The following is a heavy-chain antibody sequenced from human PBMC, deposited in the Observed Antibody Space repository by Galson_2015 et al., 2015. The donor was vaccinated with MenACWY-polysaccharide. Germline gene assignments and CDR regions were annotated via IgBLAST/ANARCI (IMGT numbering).Heavy chain of an antibody. CDR3: AKVGPRSSWTMGVDY. CDR2: IIGSGGGL. V-gene: IGHV3-23*01. Sequence: SLRLSCAASGLTFSSFAMTWVRQAPGKGLEWVSTIIGSGGGLYYADSVKGRFTVSRDNSKNTLYLQMNNLRAEDTAVYYCAKVGPRSSWTMGVDYWGQGTLVTVSS. CDR1: GLTFSSFA. J-gene: IGHJ4*02. D-gene: IGHD6-13*01.